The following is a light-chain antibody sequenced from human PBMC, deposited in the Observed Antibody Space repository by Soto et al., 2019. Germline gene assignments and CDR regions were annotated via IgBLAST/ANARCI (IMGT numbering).Light chain of an antibody. Sequence: QSALTQPRSVSGSPGQSVTISSPGTSSDVGGYNNVSWYQQHPDKAPKVMIYDVTKRPSGVPDRFSGSKSGNTASLTISGLQAEDEADYYCCSYAGSYIYVFGTGTKVTVL. V-gene: IGLV2-11*01. J-gene: IGLJ1*01. CDR2: DVT. CDR1: SSDVGGYNN. CDR3: CSYAGSYIYV.